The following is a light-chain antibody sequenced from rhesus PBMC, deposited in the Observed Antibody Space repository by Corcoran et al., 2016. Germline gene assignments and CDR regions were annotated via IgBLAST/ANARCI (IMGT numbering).Light chain of an antibody. Sequence: DIQMTQSPSSLSASVGDRVTITCRASQDINNWLAWYQQKPGKAPNLLIYGASNLERGVPSRFSVRGSGTDFTLPISSLEPADIATYYCQQHDKSPLTFGGGTKVEIK. CDR3: QQHDKSPLT. CDR1: QDINNW. CDR2: GAS. V-gene: IGKV1-69*01. J-gene: IGKJ4*01.